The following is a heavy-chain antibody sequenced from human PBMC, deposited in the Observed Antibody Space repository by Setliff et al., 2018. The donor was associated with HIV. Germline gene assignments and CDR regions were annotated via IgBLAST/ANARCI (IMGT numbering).Heavy chain of an antibody. CDR1: GGTFSDYA. J-gene: IGHJ4*02. CDR3: VTGEGLRF. Sequence: VKVSCKASGGTFSDYAINWVRQAPGQGLEWMGRVDPEDDKTIYAEKFQGRVTMTTATSSDTAYLYLSSLRSEDTAVYYCVTGEGLRFWGQGTLVTVSS. V-gene: IGHV1-69-2*01. D-gene: IGHD2-15*01. CDR2: VDPEDDKT.